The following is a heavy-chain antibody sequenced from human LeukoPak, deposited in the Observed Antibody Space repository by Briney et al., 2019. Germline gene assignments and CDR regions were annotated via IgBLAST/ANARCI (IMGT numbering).Heavy chain of an antibody. CDR2: INAGNGNT. CDR3: ARDILATSIAAPYY. Sequence: ASVKVSCKASGYTFTSYAMHWVRQAPGQRLEWMGWINAGNGNTKYSQEFQGRVTITRDTSASTAYMELSSLRSEDTAVYYCARDILATSIAAPYYWGQGTLVTVSS. D-gene: IGHD6-13*01. V-gene: IGHV1-3*03. CDR1: GYTFTSYA. J-gene: IGHJ4*02.